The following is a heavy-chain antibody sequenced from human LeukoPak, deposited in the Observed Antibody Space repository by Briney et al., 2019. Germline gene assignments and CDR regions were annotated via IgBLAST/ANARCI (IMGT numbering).Heavy chain of an antibody. V-gene: IGHV3-23*01. CDR1: GFTFSSYA. Sequence: GGSLRLSCAASGFTFSSYAMSWVRQAPGKGLEWVSAISGSGGSTYYADSVKGRFTISRDNSKNTLYLQMNSLRAEDTAVYYCARTYCSSTSCYWFDPWGQGTLVTVSS. D-gene: IGHD2-2*01. CDR2: ISGSGGST. CDR3: ARTYCSSTSCYWFDP. J-gene: IGHJ5*02.